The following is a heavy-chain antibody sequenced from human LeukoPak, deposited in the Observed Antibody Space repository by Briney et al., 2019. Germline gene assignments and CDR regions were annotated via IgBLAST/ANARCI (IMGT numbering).Heavy chain of an antibody. CDR2: ISYDGSNK. CDR1: GFTFSSYA. Sequence: GGSLRLSCAASGFTFSSYAMHWVRQAPGKGLEWVAVISYDGSNKYYADSVKGRFTISRDNSKNTLYLQMNSLRAEDTAVYYCARDWPTYYYDSSGYYQANAFDIWGQGTMVTVSS. J-gene: IGHJ3*02. CDR3: ARDWPTYYYDSSGYYQANAFDI. D-gene: IGHD3-22*01. V-gene: IGHV3-30-3*01.